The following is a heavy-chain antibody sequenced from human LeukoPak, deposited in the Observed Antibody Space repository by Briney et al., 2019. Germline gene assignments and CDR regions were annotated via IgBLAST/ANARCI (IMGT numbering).Heavy chain of an antibody. CDR3: ARPLKGVANIYYYYYMDV. V-gene: IGHV3-11*04. CDR1: GFTFSDYY. J-gene: IGHJ6*03. CDR2: ISSSGSTI. D-gene: IGHD3-3*01. Sequence: KAGGSLRLSCAASGFTFSDYYMSWIRQAPGKGPEWVSYISSSGSTIYYADSVKGRFTISRDNAKNSLYLQMNSLRAEDTAVYYCARPLKGVANIYYYYYMDVWGKGTTVTVSS.